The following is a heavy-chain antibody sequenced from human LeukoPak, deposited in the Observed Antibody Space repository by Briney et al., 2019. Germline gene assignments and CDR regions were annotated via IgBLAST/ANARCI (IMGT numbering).Heavy chain of an antibody. J-gene: IGHJ4*02. Sequence: GGSLRLSCGASGFTFRSYSMNWVRQAPGKGLEWVSSMSNSGDNKYYADSVKGRFTISRDNAKNSLLLQMNSLRDEDTAVYYCARREYGDYPGLDYWGQGTLVTVSS. CDR1: GFTFRSYS. CDR2: MSNSGDNK. D-gene: IGHD4-17*01. CDR3: ARREYGDYPGLDY. V-gene: IGHV3-21*01.